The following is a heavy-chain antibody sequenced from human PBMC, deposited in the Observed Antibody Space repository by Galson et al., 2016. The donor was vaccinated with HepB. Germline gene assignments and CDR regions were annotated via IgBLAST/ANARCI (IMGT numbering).Heavy chain of an antibody. D-gene: IGHD3-9*01. CDR1: GGSISSGDYY. CDR3: AREGYYDVLTGYPR. CDR2: IHYSGTT. J-gene: IGHJ4*02. V-gene: IGHV4-30-4*01. Sequence: LSLTCTVSGGSISSGDYYWSWIRQPPGKGLEWIGYIHYSGTTYYNSSLKSRVSILVVTSKNQFSLKLSSVTAADTAVYYCAREGYYDVLTGYPRWGQGTLVTVSS.